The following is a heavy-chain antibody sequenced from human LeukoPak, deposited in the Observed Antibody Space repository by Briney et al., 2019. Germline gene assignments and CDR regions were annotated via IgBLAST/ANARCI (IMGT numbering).Heavy chain of an antibody. D-gene: IGHD2-21*02. Sequence: GESLKISCKGSGYSFTSYWIGWVRQMPGKGLEWMGIIYPGDSNTRYSPSFQGQVTISADKSISTAYLQWSSLKASDTAMYYCASGRTYCGGDCQNDAFDIWGQGTMVTVSS. J-gene: IGHJ3*02. V-gene: IGHV5-51*01. CDR3: ASGRTYCGGDCQNDAFDI. CDR1: GYSFTSYW. CDR2: IYPGDSNT.